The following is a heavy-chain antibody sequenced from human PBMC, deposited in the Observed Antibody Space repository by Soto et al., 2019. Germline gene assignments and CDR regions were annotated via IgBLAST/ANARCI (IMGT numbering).Heavy chain of an antibody. CDR1: GYTLTIYA. CDR2: INAGNGNT. J-gene: IGHJ5*02. V-gene: IGHV1-3*01. CDR3: ARANLRYWFDP. D-gene: IGHD2-8*01. Sequence: ASVKVSCKASGYTLTIYARRWVRQAPGQRLEWMGWINAGNGNTKYSQKFQGRVTITRDTSASTAYMELSSLRSEDTAVYYCARANLRYWFDPWGQGTLVTVSS.